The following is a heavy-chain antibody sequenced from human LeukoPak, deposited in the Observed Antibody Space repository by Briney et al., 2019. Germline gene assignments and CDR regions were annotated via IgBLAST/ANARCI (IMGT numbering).Heavy chain of an antibody. CDR3: ARDTDGYCSGGSCYSSANWFDP. J-gene: IGHJ5*02. CDR2: IIPIFGTA. D-gene: IGHD2-15*01. Sequence: SVKVSCKASGGTFSSYAISWVRQAPGQGLEWMGGIIPIFGTANYAQKFQGRVTITADESTSTAYMELSSLRSEDTAVYYCARDTDGYCSGGSCYSSANWFDPWGQGTLVTVSS. V-gene: IGHV1-69*01. CDR1: GGTFSSYA.